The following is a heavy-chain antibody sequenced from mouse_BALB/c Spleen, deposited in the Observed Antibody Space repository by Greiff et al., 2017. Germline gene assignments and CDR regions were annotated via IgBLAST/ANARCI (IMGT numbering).Heavy chain of an antibody. Sequence: EVMLVESGGGLVKPGGSLKLSCAASGFTFSDYYMYWVRQTPEKRLEWVATISDGGSYTYYPDSVKGRFTISRDNAKNNLYLQMSSLKSEDTAMYYCARDGGLGQGGFAYWGQGTLVTVSA. V-gene: IGHV5-4*02. D-gene: IGHD4-1*01. CDR2: ISDGGSYT. J-gene: IGHJ3*01. CDR1: GFTFSDYY. CDR3: ARDGGLGQGGFAY.